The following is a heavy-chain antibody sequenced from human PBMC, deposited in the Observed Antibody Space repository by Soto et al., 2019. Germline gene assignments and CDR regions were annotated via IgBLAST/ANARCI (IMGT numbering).Heavy chain of an antibody. Sequence: ASVKVSCKAPGDTFTSYYLNWVRQAPGQGLEWMGVINPNGGSTKYAQKFQGRITMTRDTSRSTVYMELSSLRSEDTAVYYCARSSGGNFGIIIEGSNWFDPWGQGTLVTVSS. CDR3: ARSSGGNFGIIIEGSNWFDP. CDR2: INPNGGST. CDR1: GDTFTSYY. D-gene: IGHD3-3*01. V-gene: IGHV1-46*01. J-gene: IGHJ5*02.